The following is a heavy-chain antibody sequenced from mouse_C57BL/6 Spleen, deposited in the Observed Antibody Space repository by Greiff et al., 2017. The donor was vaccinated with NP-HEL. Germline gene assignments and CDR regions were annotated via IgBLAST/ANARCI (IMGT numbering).Heavy chain of an antibody. CDR2: FYPGSGSI. Sequence: VKLQQSGAELVKPGASVKLSCKASGYTFTEYTIHWVKQRSGQGLEWIGWFYPGSGSIKYNEKFKDKATLTADKSSSTVYMELSRLTSEDSAVYFCARHEGGYDYDGGDAMDYWGQGTSVTVSS. D-gene: IGHD2-4*01. J-gene: IGHJ4*01. V-gene: IGHV1-62-2*01. CDR3: ARHEGGYDYDGGDAMDY. CDR1: GYTFTEYT.